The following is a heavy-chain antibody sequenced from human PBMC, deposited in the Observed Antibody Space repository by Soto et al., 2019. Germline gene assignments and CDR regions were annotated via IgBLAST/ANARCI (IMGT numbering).Heavy chain of an antibody. CDR2: ISYDGSNK. V-gene: IGHV3-30*18. Sequence: QVQLVESGGGVVQPGRSLRLSCAASGFTFSSYGMHWVRQAPGKGLEWVAVISYDGSNKYYADSVKGRFTISRDNSKNTLYLQMNSLRAEDTAVYYCAKMGNGAKPDYWGQGTLVTVSS. CDR1: GFTFSSYG. CDR3: AKMGNGAKPDY. J-gene: IGHJ4*02. D-gene: IGHD1-26*01.